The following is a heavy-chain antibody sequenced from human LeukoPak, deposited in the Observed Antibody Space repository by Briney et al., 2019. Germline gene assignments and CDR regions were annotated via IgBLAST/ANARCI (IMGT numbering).Heavy chain of an antibody. CDR2: NSGSGGST. Sequence: GGSLRLSCAASGAASGFIFSNYAMNWVRQAPGKGLEWVSANSGSGGSTYYADSVKGRFTISRDNSKNTLYLQMNSLRAEDTAVYYCAKSTYGSSWDFDYWGQGTPVTVSS. D-gene: IGHD6-13*01. J-gene: IGHJ4*02. CDR1: GFIFSNYA. CDR3: AKSTYGSSWDFDY. V-gene: IGHV3-23*01.